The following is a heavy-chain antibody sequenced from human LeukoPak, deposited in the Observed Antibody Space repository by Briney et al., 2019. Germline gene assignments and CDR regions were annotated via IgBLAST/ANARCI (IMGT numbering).Heavy chain of an antibody. V-gene: IGHV4-38-2*02. CDR3: ARGDSSGHEFDY. J-gene: IGHJ4*02. Sequence: SETLSLTCTVSGYSISSGHYWGWIRPPPGKGLEWIGSIHHSGNTYFNPSLKSRVIISIDTSKNQFSLKLSSVTAADTAVYYCARGDSSGHEFDYWGQGTLVTVSS. CDR2: IHHSGNT. CDR1: GYSISSGHY. D-gene: IGHD6-19*01.